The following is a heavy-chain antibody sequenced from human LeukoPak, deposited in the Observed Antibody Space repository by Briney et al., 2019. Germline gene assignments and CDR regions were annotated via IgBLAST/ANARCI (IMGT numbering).Heavy chain of an antibody. Sequence: GGSLRLSCAASGFTFSSYGMHWVRQAPGNGLEWVAVISYDGSNKYYADSVKGRVTISRDNSKNKIYLQMHSLRAEATAVYYCAKGPVLLCFGDPNGGAFDIWGQGTMVSVSS. D-gene: IGHD3-10*01. J-gene: IGHJ3*02. V-gene: IGHV3-30*18. CDR2: ISYDGSNK. CDR3: AKGPVLLCFGDPNGGAFDI. CDR1: GFTFSSYG.